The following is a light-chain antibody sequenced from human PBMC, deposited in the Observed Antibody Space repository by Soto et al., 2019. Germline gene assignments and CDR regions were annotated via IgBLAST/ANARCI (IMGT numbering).Light chain of an antibody. CDR3: QQYNTWPPWT. CDR2: GAS. CDR1: QSVSNN. Sequence: EIVMTQSPATLSVSPGERVTLSCRASQSVSNNLAWYQQKPGQAPRLLIYGASTMATGIPARFSGSGSGTEFTLTISSLQSADFAVYYCQQYNTWPPWTFGQGTKVEIK. J-gene: IGKJ1*01. V-gene: IGKV3-15*01.